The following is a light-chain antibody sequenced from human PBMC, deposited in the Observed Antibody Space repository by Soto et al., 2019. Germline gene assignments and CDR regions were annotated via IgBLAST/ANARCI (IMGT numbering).Light chain of an antibody. CDR2: GAS. Sequence: EIVLTQSPGTLSLSPGERATLSCRASQSVSSSFLAWYQQKPGQAPRLLIYGASTRATGIPDRFSGRGSGTDISLTISRLEREDFAVYCCQRYDSSPWSFGQGTKVEIK. J-gene: IGKJ1*01. CDR3: QRYDSSPWS. V-gene: IGKV3-20*01. CDR1: QSVSSSF.